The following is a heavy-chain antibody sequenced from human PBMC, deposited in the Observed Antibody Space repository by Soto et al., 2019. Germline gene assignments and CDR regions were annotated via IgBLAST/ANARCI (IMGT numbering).Heavy chain of an antibody. CDR3: ARVAGYNGYNWFDP. Sequence: NPSETLSLTCTVSGGSISSGGYYWSWIRQHPGKGLEWIGYIYYSGSTYYNPSLKSRVTISVDTSKNQFSLKLSSVTAADTAVYYCARVAGYNGYNWFDPWGQGTLVTVS. V-gene: IGHV4-31*03. CDR2: IYYSGST. D-gene: IGHD3-10*01. CDR1: GGSISSGGYY. J-gene: IGHJ5*02.